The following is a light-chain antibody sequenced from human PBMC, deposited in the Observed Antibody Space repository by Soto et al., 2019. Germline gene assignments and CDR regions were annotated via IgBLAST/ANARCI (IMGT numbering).Light chain of an antibody. V-gene: IGKV3-15*01. J-gene: IGKJ4*01. Sequence: EIVMTQSPATLSVSPGETASLSCRASQAINSNLAWYQQRPGQAPRLLIYSASTRATGVPARVSGSGSETELTLIIRGLQSEDFALYYCQQYNDWPLTFGGGTKVDLK. CDR3: QQYNDWPLT. CDR1: QAINSN. CDR2: SAS.